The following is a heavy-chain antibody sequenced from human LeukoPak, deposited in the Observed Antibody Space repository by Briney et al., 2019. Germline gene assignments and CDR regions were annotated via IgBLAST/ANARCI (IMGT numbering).Heavy chain of an antibody. CDR3: ARNNFWSDQYYFDY. V-gene: IGHV4-59*08. Sequence: PSETLSLTCTVSGGSISSYYWSWIRQPPGKGLEWIGYIYYSGSTNYNPSLKSRVTISVDTSKNRFSLKLSSVTAADTAVYYCARNNFWSDQYYFDYWGQGTLVTVSS. D-gene: IGHD3-3*01. J-gene: IGHJ4*02. CDR1: GGSISSYY. CDR2: IYYSGST.